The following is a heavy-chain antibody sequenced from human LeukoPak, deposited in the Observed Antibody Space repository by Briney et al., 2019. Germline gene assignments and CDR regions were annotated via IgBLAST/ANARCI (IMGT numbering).Heavy chain of an antibody. CDR3: AKGSGSSYPVYYYYFYMDV. CDR1: GFTFSSYW. V-gene: IGHV3-23*01. CDR2: ISGSGGST. J-gene: IGHJ6*03. D-gene: IGHD1-26*01. Sequence: GGSLRLSCAASGFTFSSYWMSWVRQAPGKGLEWVSAISGSGGSTYYADSVKGRFTISRDNSKNTLYLQMNSLRAEDTAVYYCAKGSGSSYPVYYYYFYMDVWGKGTTVTVSS.